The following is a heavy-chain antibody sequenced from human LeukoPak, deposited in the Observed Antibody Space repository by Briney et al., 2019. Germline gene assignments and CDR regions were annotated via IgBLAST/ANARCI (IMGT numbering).Heavy chain of an antibody. CDR1: GYSFTSYW. D-gene: IGHD3-3*01. J-gene: IGHJ4*02. CDR2: IYPGDSDT. CDR3: ARSPSYDFWSGPSGWYFDY. Sequence: GESLKISCKGSGYSFTSYWIGWVRQMPGKGLEWMGIIYPGDSDTRYSPSFQGQVTISADKSISTAYLQWSSLKASVTAMYYCARSPSYDFWSGPSGWYFDYWGQGTLVTVSS. V-gene: IGHV5-51*01.